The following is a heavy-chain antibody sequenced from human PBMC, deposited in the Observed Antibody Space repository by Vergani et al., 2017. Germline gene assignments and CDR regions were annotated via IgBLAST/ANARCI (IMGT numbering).Heavy chain of an antibody. CDR3: VRDQVTMLRGSDALDI. Sequence: EVQLLESGGGLVQPGGSLRLSCGASGFTFSSYAMTWVRQAPGKGLEWVSAISGSGGNTFYTDSVKGRFTISRDNSKDTLYLQMNSLRVEDTAIYYCVRDQVTMLRGSDALDIWGQGTMVTVSS. D-gene: IGHD3-10*01. V-gene: IGHV3-23*01. CDR2: ISGSGGNT. J-gene: IGHJ3*02. CDR1: GFTFSSYA.